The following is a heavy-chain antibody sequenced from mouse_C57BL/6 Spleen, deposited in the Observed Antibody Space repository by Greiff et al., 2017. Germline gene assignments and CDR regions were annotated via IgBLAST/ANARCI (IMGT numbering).Heavy chain of an antibody. V-gene: IGHV1-26*01. J-gene: IGHJ2*01. CDR2: INPNNGGT. D-gene: IGHD1-1*01. CDR1: GYTFTDYY. Sequence: EVQLQQSGPELVKPGASVKISCKASGYTFTDYYMNWVKQSHGKSLEWIGDINPNNGGTSYNQKFKGKATLTVDKSFSTAYMELRSLTSEDSAVYYCARRDYGYFDYWGQGTTLTVSS. CDR3: ARRDYGYFDY.